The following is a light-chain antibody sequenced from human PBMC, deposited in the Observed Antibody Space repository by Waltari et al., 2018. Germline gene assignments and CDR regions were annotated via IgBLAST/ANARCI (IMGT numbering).Light chain of an antibody. Sequence: FMLTPPPSVSESPGTTVTISCIRSFCSIGDTFVQWYQQRPGRAPTLVIYDDDQRPSGVPHRFSASVDRSSNSAYLAISGLQTDDEADYYCQSQDSSLLIVFGGGTKLTVL. CDR3: QSQDSSLLIV. V-gene: IGLV6-57*03. CDR2: DDD. J-gene: IGLJ3*02. CDR1: FCSIGDTF.